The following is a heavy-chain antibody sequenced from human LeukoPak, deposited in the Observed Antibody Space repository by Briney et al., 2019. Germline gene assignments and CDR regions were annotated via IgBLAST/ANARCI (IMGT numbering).Heavy chain of an antibody. CDR3: AREIVVVPSAMGFDP. V-gene: IGHV1-46*01. Sequence: ASVKVSCKASGYTFTRYYMHWVRQAPGQGLEWMGIINPSGGSTSFAQKFQARLTMTRDTSTSTVYMELSGLNSEDTAVYYCAREIVVVPSAMGFDPWGQGTLVTVSS. J-gene: IGHJ5*02. D-gene: IGHD2-2*01. CDR2: INPSGGST. CDR1: GYTFTRYY.